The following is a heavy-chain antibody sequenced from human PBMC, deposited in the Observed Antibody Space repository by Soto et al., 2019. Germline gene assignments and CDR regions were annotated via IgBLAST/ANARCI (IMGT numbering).Heavy chain of an antibody. CDR2: CYQSGST. CDR3: ARVFFLKQKTAYEMFARSRHSLNRSSDL. J-gene: IGHJ2*01. V-gene: IGHV4-4*02. Sequence: GSIICLGGWRIVRQKTGKGLEWIGECYQSGSTNYNRPRKSRVTISVDKSRTQCSLRLGPVTAADRAVYYCARVFFLKQKTAYEMFARSRHSLNRSSDL. CDR1: GSIICLGG. D-gene: IGHD3-10*02.